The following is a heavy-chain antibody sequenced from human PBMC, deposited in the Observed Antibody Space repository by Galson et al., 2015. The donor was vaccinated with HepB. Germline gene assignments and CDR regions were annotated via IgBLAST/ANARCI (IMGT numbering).Heavy chain of an antibody. V-gene: IGHV1-18*04. D-gene: IGHD2-15*01. CDR1: GYTFTTNG. CDR2: ISAYRGNT. Sequence: SVQVSCKASGYTFTTNGISWVRQAPVQGLEWMGWISAYRGNTYYAENFEGRVTLTTDTPTSTAYMELRSLRPDDTAIYYCARDRSHSLDNWGQGTLVAVSS. J-gene: IGHJ4*02. CDR3: ARDRSHSLDN.